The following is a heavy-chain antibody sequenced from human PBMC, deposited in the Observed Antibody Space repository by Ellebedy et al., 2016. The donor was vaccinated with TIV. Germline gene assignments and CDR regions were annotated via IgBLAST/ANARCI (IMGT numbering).Heavy chain of an antibody. Sequence: GGSLRLSCAASGFTFSNYWMSWVRQAPGKGLEWVANIKQDGSETYYVDSVKGRFSISRDNAKKSLYLQMNSLRDEDTALYYCARDQWLGRAYYFDYWGQGTLVTVSP. J-gene: IGHJ4*01. V-gene: IGHV3-7*01. CDR2: IKQDGSET. CDR1: GFTFSNYW. D-gene: IGHD6-19*01. CDR3: ARDQWLGRAYYFDY.